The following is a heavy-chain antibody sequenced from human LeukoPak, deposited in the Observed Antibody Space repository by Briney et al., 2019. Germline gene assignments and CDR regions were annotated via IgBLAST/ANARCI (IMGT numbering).Heavy chain of an antibody. CDR3: ARDRIGKYSIDY. Sequence: PGGSLRLSCAASGXTFSNFGLNWVRQAPGQGLEWVSFVSDNGRRTYYLESVEGLFTLSRDDSKNTLYLQMNSLRVEDTAVYYCARDRIGKYSIDYWGQGTLVTVSS. V-gene: IGHV3-33*08. J-gene: IGHJ4*02. CDR1: GXTFSNFG. CDR2: VSDNGRRT. D-gene: IGHD2-15*01.